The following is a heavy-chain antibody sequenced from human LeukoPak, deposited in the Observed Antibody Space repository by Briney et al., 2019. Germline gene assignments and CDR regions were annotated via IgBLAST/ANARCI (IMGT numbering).Heavy chain of an antibody. CDR3: AKEGDILTGSYYFDY. CDR1: RFTFSDYR. CDR2: ISSSSSTI. D-gene: IGHD3-9*01. Sequence: GGSLRLSCAASRFTFSDYRMNWVRQAPGKGLEWVSYISSSSSTIYYADSVKGRFTISRDNAKNPLYLQMNSLRAEDTAVYYCAKEGDILTGSYYFDYWGQGTLVTVSS. V-gene: IGHV3-48*01. J-gene: IGHJ4*02.